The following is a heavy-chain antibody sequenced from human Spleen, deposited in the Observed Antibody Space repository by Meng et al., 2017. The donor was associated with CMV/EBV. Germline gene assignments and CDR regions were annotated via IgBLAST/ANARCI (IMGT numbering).Heavy chain of an antibody. V-gene: IGHV3-23*01. CDR3: AKERIYGSGSYWDFDP. Sequence: GESLKISCAASGFNFDNYGMNWVRQAPGQGLEWVSGISYSATSAFYPDSVKGRFTISRDNSRNTLYLQMNSLRADDTAVYYCAKERIYGSGSYWDFDPWGQGTLVTVSS. CDR1: GFNFDNYG. CDR2: ISYSATSA. J-gene: IGHJ5*02. D-gene: IGHD3-10*01.